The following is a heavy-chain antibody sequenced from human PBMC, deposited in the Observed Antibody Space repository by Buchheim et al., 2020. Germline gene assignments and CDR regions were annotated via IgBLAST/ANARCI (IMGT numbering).Heavy chain of an antibody. CDR3: ARAQQWLVTGYDS. CDR2: IYYSGST. D-gene: IGHD6-19*01. CDR1: GGSVSSGSYY. V-gene: IGHV4-61*01. J-gene: IGHJ5*02. Sequence: QVQLQESGPGLVKPSETLSLTCTVSGGSVSSGSYYWSWIRQPPGKGLEWIGYIYYSGSTNYNPSLKSRVTISVDTSKNQFSPKLSSVTAADTAVYYCARAQQWLVTGYDSWGQGIL.